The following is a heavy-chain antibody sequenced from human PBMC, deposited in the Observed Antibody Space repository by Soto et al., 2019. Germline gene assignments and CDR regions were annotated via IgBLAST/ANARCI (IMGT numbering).Heavy chain of an antibody. CDR3: ARGPPIIYYESRGYYYFDY. J-gene: IGHJ4*02. CDR2: IYYSGST. Sequence: SETLSLTCTVSGGSISSGGYYWSWIRQHPGKGLEWIGYIYYSGSTYYNPSLKSRVTISVDTSRTQFSLKLSSVTAADTAVYYCARGPPIIYYESRGYYYFDYWGQGTLVTVSS. D-gene: IGHD3-22*01. CDR1: GGSISSGGYY. V-gene: IGHV4-31*03.